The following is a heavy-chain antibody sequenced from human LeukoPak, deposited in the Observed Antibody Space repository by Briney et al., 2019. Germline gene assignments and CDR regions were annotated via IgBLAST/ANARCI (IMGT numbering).Heavy chain of an antibody. Sequence: RLSWXXSGFTFSSYAMSWVRQAPGKGLEWVAAISGSGGSTSYADSVKGRFTISRDNSKNTLYLQINSLRAEHTAVYYCAKDLRLFVSGSYFDYWGQGTLVTVSS. V-gene: IGHV3-23*01. CDR2: ISGSGGST. D-gene: IGHD1-26*01. J-gene: IGHJ4*02. CDR1: GFTFSSYA. CDR3: AKDLRLFVSGSYFDY.